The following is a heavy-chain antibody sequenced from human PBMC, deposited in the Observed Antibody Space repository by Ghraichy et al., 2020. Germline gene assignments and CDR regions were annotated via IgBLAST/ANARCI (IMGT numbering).Heavy chain of an antibody. CDR3: ARDNEGDDILTHRY. V-gene: IGHV1-18*04. CDR2: ISAYNGNT. D-gene: IGHD3-9*01. J-gene: IGHJ4*02. Sequence: ASVKVSCKASGYTFTSYGISWVRQAPGQGLEWMGWISAYNGNTNYAQKLQGRVTMTTDTSTSTAYMELRSLRSDDTTVYYCARDNEGDDILTHRYWGQGTLVTVSS. CDR1: GYTFTSYG.